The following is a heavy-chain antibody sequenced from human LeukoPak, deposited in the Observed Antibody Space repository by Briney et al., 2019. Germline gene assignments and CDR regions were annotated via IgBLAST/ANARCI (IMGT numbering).Heavy chain of an antibody. Sequence: PSETLSLTCTVSGGSISSGSYYWSWIRQPAGKGLEWIGRIYTSGSTNYNPSLKSRVTISVDTSKNQFSLKLSSVTAADTAVYYCARDSGSYHDAFDIWGQGTMVTVSS. CDR2: IYTSGST. V-gene: IGHV4-61*02. CDR3: ARDSGSYHDAFDI. CDR1: GGSISSGSYY. J-gene: IGHJ3*02. D-gene: IGHD1-26*01.